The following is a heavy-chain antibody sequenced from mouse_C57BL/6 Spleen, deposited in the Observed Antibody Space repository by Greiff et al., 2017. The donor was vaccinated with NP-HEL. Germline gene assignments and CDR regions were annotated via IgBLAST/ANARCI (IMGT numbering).Heavy chain of an antibody. V-gene: IGHV5-16*01. Sequence: EVMLVESEGGLVQPGSSMKLSCTASGFTFSDYYMAWVRQVPEKGLEWVANINYDGSSTYYLDYLKSRFIISRDNAKNILYLQMSRRKSEDTATYCCAREREGLLGYWGQGTLVTVSA. CDR3: AREREGLLGY. D-gene: IGHD1-1*01. CDR1: GFTFSDYY. CDR2: INYDGSST. J-gene: IGHJ3*01.